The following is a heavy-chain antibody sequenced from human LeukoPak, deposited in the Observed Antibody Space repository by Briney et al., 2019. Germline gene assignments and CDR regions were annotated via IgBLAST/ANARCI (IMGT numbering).Heavy chain of an antibody. V-gene: IGHV1-18*01. CDR3: ARWEYCSSTSCYDESETFDY. J-gene: IGHJ4*02. CDR1: VYTFTSYA. D-gene: IGHD2-2*01. Sequence: ASVKVSCKASVYTFTSYAISWVRQAPGQGLEWMGWISAYNGNTNYAQKYQGRVTMTTDTSTSTAYMELRSLRSDDTAVYYCARWEYCSSTSCYDESETFDYWGQGTLVPVSS. CDR2: ISAYNGNT.